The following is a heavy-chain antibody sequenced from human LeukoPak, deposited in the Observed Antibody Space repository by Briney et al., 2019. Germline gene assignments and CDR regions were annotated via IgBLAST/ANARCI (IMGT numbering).Heavy chain of an antibody. Sequence: GSLRLSCAASGFTFSSYGMHWVRQAPGKGLEWVAVISYDGSNKYYADSVKGRFTISRDNSKNTLYLQMNSLRAEDTAVYYCAKEGSRVTMVRGPKGDWFDPWGQGTLVTVSS. CDR1: GFTFSSYG. J-gene: IGHJ5*02. D-gene: IGHD3-10*01. CDR3: AKEGSRVTMVRGPKGDWFDP. CDR2: ISYDGSNK. V-gene: IGHV3-30*18.